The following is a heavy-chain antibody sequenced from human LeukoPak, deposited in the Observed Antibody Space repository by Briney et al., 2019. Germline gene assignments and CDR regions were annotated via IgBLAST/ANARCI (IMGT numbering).Heavy chain of an antibody. CDR2: IYPGDSDT. J-gene: IGHJ5*02. Sequence: GESLKISCKGSGYSFTSYWIGRVRQMPGKGLEWMGIIYPGDSDTRYNPSFQGQVTISADKSISTAYLQWSSLKASDTAMYYCASSTYYYDSSGYRGNNWFDPWGQGTLVTVSS. CDR1: GYSFTSYW. CDR3: ASSTYYYDSSGYRGNNWFDP. D-gene: IGHD3-22*01. V-gene: IGHV5-51*01.